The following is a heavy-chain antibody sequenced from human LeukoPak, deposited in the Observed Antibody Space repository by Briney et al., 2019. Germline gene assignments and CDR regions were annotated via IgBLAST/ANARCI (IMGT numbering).Heavy chain of an antibody. Sequence: GGSLRLSCAASGFTFSSYAMSWVHQAPGKGLEWVSSISSSSSYIYYADSVKGRFTISRDNAKNSLYLQMNSLRAEDTAVYYCARGIYSSSGIDYWGQGTLVTVSS. D-gene: IGHD6-13*01. CDR2: ISSSSSYI. CDR1: GFTFSSYA. CDR3: ARGIYSSSGIDY. J-gene: IGHJ4*02. V-gene: IGHV3-21*01.